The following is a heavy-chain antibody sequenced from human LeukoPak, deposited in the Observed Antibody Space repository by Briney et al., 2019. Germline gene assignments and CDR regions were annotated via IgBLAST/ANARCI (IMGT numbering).Heavy chain of an antibody. CDR2: ISWNSGSI. Sequence: AGGSLRLSCAGSGFIFNNYAMHWVRQAPGKGLEWVSGISWNSGSIGYADSVKGRFTISRDNAKNSLYLQMNSLRAEDTALYYCAKDRLDYYYYYGMDVWGQGTTVTVSS. J-gene: IGHJ6*02. CDR3: AKDRLDYYYYYGMDV. V-gene: IGHV3-9*01. CDR1: GFIFNNYA.